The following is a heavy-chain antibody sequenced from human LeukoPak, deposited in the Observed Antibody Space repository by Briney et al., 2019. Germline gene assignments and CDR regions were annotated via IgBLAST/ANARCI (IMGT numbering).Heavy chain of an antibody. CDR2: IWNDGTNT. D-gene: IGHD3-16*01. J-gene: IGHJ4*02. CDR1: GFSFSTYG. V-gene: IGHV3-33*01. Sequence: PGGSLRLSCAASGFSFSTYGMHWVRQAPGKGLEWVALIWNDGTNTYYADSVKGRFTFSRDNSKNTLYLQMNSLRAEDTAVYYCAGDTPPGGDFYFDYWGQGTLVIVSS. CDR3: AGDTPPGGDFYFDY.